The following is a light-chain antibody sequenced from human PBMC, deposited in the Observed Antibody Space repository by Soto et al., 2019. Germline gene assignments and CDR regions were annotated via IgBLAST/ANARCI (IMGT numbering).Light chain of an antibody. CDR2: GAS. CDR3: QHYRTS. Sequence: EIVLTQSPGTLSLSPGERATLSCRASQSVSSSYLAWYQQKPGQAPRQLIYGASSRATGIPDRFSGSGAGTDFTLTSTRLEPEDFVVYYCQHYRTSFGGGTRVEIK. CDR1: QSVSSSY. J-gene: IGKJ4*01. V-gene: IGKV3-20*01.